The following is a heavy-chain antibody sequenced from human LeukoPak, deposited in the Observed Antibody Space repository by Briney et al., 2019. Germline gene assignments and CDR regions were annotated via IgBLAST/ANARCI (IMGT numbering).Heavy chain of an antibody. D-gene: IGHD6-19*01. V-gene: IGHV3-7*01. CDR3: ARGGQWPVDY. CDR2: IKQGGSEK. Sequence: GGSLRLSCAASGFTFSSYYMSWVRQAPGEGLEWVANIKQGGSEKYYVDSVKGRFTISRDNAKNSLYLQMNSLRAEDTAVYYCARGGQWPVDYWGQGTLVTVSS. CDR1: GFTFSSYY. J-gene: IGHJ4*02.